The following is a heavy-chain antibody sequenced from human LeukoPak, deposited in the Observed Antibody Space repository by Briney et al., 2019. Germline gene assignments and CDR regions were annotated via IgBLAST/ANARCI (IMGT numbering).Heavy chain of an antibody. CDR3: ASLIAVAGTGY. V-gene: IGHV1-2*06. D-gene: IGHD6-19*01. J-gene: IGHJ4*02. CDR2: INPNSGAT. CDR1: GYTFTVYF. Sequence: ASVKVSCKASGYTFTVYFIHWVRQAPGQGLEWMGRINPNSGATDYAQKFQGRVTMTRDTSISTAYMELSSLKSDDTAVYYCASLIAVAGTGYWGQGTLVTVS.